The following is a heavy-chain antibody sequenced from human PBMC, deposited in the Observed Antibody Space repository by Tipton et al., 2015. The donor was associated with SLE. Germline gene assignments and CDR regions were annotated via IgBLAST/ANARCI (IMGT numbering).Heavy chain of an antibody. CDR2: IYYSGST. D-gene: IGHD6-25*01. V-gene: IGHV4-59*01. Sequence: TLSLTCTVSGGSINSYYWTWIRQPPGKGLEWIGYIYYSGSTKYHPSLKSRVTISVDTSRNQFSLTLSSVTAADTAIYYCASQSSGWNDWYFDLWGRGTLVTVSS. CDR3: ASQSSGWNDWYFDL. J-gene: IGHJ2*01. CDR1: GGSINSYY.